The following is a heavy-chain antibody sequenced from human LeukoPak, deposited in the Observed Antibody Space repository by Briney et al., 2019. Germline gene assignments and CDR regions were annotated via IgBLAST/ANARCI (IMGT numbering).Heavy chain of an antibody. J-gene: IGHJ6*03. CDR2: INHSGST. CDR3: ARDSKSLYYDTYMDV. Sequence: SETLSLTCAVYGGFFSGYYWSWIRQPPGKGLEWIGEINHSGSTNYNPSLKSRVTISVDTSKNQFSLKLSSVTAADTAVYYCARDSKSLYYDTYMDVWGKGTTVTISS. D-gene: IGHD3-22*01. V-gene: IGHV4-34*01. CDR1: GGFFSGYY.